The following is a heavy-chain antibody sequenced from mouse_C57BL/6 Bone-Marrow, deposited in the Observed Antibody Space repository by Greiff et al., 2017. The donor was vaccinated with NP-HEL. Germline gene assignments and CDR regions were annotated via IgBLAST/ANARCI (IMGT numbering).Heavy chain of an antibody. V-gene: IGHV1-55*01. D-gene: IGHD1-1*01. CDR2: IYPGSGST. Sequence: QVQLQQPGAELVKPGASVKMSCKASGYTFTSYWITWVKQRPGQGLAWIGDIYPGSGSTNSNEKFKSKATLTVDTSSSTAYMQLSSLTSEDSAVYYGARGHYYGSSPAWFAYWGQGTLVTVSA. CDR1: GYTFTSYW. CDR3: ARGHYYGSSPAWFAY. J-gene: IGHJ3*01.